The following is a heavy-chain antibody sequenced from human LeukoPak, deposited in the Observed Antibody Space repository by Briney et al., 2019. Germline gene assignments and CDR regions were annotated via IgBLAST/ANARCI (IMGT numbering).Heavy chain of an antibody. CDR2: TYYRSKLYN. D-gene: IGHD3-22*01. V-gene: IGHV6-1*01. CDR3: ARGTNYYDSSGYSPYYYYYYYMDV. J-gene: IGHJ6*03. CDR1: GDSFSSNSAA. Sequence: SQTLSLTCAISGDSFSSNSAAWNWVRQSPSRGLEWLGSTYYRSKLYNDYAVSVKSRITINPDTTKNQFSLQLNSVAPEDTAVYYCARGTNYYDSSGYSPYYYYYYYMDVWGKGTTVTVSS.